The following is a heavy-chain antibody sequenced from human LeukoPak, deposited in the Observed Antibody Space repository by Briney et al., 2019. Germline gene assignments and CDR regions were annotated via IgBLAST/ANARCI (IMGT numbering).Heavy chain of an antibody. CDR1: GGSINSDDYY. J-gene: IGHJ5*02. V-gene: IGHV4-30-4*01. Sequence: SETLSLTCTVSGGSINSDDYYWSWIRQPPGKGLEWIGYIYYTGSTYYKPSLKSRVTMSVDTSKNQFSLKLSSVTAADTAVYYCARSDGSGRYPWGQGTLVTVSS. CDR3: ARSDGSGRYP. D-gene: IGHD3-10*01. CDR2: IYYTGST.